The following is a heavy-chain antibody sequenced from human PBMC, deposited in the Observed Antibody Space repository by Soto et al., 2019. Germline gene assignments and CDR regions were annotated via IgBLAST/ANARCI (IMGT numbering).Heavy chain of an antibody. J-gene: IGHJ2*01. CDR3: ARSTYYSDCSAYSSSYWYFDL. Sequence: EVQLVQSGAEVQKPGESLKISCQGSGYSFTNYWIAWVRQMPGKGLEWMGIIYPGDSTTRYSPSFQGQVTISDDNSISTVYLQWSSLKASDSAMYYCARSTYYSDCSAYSSSYWYFDLWGRGTLVTVSS. V-gene: IGHV5-51*01. D-gene: IGHD3-22*01. CDR2: IYPGDSTT. CDR1: GYSFTNYW.